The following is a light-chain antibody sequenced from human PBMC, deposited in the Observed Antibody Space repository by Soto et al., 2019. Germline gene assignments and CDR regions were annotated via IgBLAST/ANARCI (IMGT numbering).Light chain of an antibody. Sequence: EIVLTQSPATRSLSPGERATRSCRASQSVSSYLAWYQQKPGQAPRLLIYDASNRATGIPARFSGRGSGTDFTLPISSLEPEDFAVYYCQQRSNWPLTFGGGAQVAMK. V-gene: IGKV3-11*01. J-gene: IGKJ4*01. CDR2: DAS. CDR1: QSVSSY. CDR3: QQRSNWPLT.